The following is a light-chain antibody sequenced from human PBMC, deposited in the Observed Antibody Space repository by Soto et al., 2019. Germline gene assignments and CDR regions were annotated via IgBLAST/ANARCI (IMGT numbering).Light chain of an antibody. Sequence: QSVLTQPPSVSGAPGQRVTISCTGSSSNIGAGYDVHWYQQRPGTAPKLLIFGNINRPSGFPDRFSGSKSGTSASLAITGLQAEDEGDYYCQSYDSTRSARYVFGTGTKLTVL. CDR3: QSYDSTRSARYV. CDR1: SSNIGAGYD. CDR2: GNI. V-gene: IGLV1-40*01. J-gene: IGLJ1*01.